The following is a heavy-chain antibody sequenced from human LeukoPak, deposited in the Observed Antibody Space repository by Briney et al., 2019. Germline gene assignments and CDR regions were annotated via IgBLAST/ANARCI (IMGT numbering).Heavy chain of an antibody. Sequence: PSETLSLTCTVPGGSISSYYWSWIRQPAGKGLEWIGRIYTSGSTNYNPSLKSRVTMSVDTSKNQFSLKLSSVTAADTAVYYCARDGRYSAGGWFDPWGQGTLVTVSS. J-gene: IGHJ5*02. CDR3: ARDGRYSAGGWFDP. V-gene: IGHV4-4*07. CDR1: GGSISSYY. CDR2: IYTSGST. D-gene: IGHD5-12*01.